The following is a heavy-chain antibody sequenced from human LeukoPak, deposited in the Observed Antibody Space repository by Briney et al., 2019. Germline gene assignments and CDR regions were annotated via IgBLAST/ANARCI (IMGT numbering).Heavy chain of an antibody. CDR2: IYYSGST. D-gene: IGHD2-21*02. Sequence: SETLSLTCTVSGGSISSSSYYWGWIRQPQGKGLEWIVRIYYSGSTYYMPSLKSRVTITVKTAKKKFSLNLSSVTTAHTAVYYCARHGAYCGADCYYWFDPWGQGTLVTVSS. CDR3: ARHGAYCGADCYYWFDP. J-gene: IGHJ5*02. CDR1: GGSISSSSYY. V-gene: IGHV4-39*01.